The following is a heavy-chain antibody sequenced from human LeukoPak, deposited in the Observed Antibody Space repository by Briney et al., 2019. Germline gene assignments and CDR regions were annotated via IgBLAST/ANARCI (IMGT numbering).Heavy chain of an antibody. J-gene: IGHJ4*02. CDR1: GFTFTSYG. D-gene: IGHD4-17*01. CDR2: ISFDGSIQ. V-gene: IGHV3-30*02. Sequence: TGGSLRLSCAASGFTFTSYGMHWVRQAPGKGLEWVSFISFDGSIQYYGVSVKGRFTISADNSKNTLFLHMNSLRTEDTAVYYCAMPYGDFVYWGQGMLVTVSS. CDR3: AMPYGDFVY.